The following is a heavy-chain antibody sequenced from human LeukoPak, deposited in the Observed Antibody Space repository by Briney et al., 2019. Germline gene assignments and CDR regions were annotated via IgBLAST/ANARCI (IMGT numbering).Heavy chain of an antibody. D-gene: IGHD3-10*01. V-gene: IGHV3-30*02. CDR1: GFTFSSYG. J-gene: IGHJ5*02. Sequence: GGSLRLSCAASGFTFSSYGMHWVRQAPGKGLERVAFIRYDGSNKYYADSVKGRFTISRDNSKNTLYLQMDSLRAEDTAVYYCAGRGTMVRGVFDPWGQGTLVTVSS. CDR2: IRYDGSNK. CDR3: AGRGTMVRGVFDP.